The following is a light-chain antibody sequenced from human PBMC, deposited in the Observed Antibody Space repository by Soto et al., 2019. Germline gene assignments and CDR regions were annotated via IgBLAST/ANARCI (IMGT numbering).Light chain of an antibody. CDR1: SSDVGGYNY. V-gene: IGLV2-14*01. J-gene: IGLJ1*01. CDR2: EVS. Sequence: QSALTQPASGSRSPGQSITISCTGTSSDVGGYNYVSWYQQHPGKAPKLMIYEVSNRPSGVSNRFSGSKSGNTASLTISGLQAEDEPDYYCSSYTSSSTLVFGTGTKVTFL. CDR3: SSYTSSSTLV.